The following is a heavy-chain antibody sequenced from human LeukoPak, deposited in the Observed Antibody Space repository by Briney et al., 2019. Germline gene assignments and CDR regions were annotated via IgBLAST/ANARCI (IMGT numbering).Heavy chain of an antibody. D-gene: IGHD4-17*01. Sequence: ASVKVSCKASGYIFTGYYMHWVRQAPGQGLEWMGWINPNSGGTNYAQKFQGRVTMTRDTSISTAYMELSRLRSDDTAVYYCATDYGDYPGYWGQGTLVTVSS. V-gene: IGHV1-2*02. CDR2: INPNSGGT. CDR3: ATDYGDYPGY. J-gene: IGHJ4*02. CDR1: GYIFTGYY.